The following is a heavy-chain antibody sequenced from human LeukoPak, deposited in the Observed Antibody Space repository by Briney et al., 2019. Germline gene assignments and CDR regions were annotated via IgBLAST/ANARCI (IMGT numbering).Heavy chain of an antibody. D-gene: IGHD3-10*01. CDR3: AHRGGSGSFCDYGFEN. J-gene: IGHJ4*02. Sequence: SGPTLVNPTQTLTLTCTFSGFSLSTSGVGVGWIRQPPGKALEWLAIIYWDDDKRYSPSLKSRLTITKDTSKNQVVLTMTNMDPVDAGTYYCAHRGGSGSFCDYGFENWGQGTLVTVSS. CDR2: IYWDDDK. CDR1: GFSLSTSGVG. V-gene: IGHV2-5*02.